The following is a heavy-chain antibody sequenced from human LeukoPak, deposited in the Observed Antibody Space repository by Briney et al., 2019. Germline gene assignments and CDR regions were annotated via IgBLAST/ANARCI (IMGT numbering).Heavy chain of an antibody. CDR1: RFSLSSYW. CDR2: IKQDGNVK. D-gene: IGHD3-16*01. CDR3: AAGDTFDI. J-gene: IGHJ3*02. Sequence: GGSLRLSCVGSRFSLSSYWMSWVRQAPGKGLEWVANIKQDGNVKQYVDSVKGRFTISRDNAKNSVYVQMNDLRVEDTAVYYCAAGDTFDIWGQGTLVTSLQ. V-gene: IGHV3-7*01.